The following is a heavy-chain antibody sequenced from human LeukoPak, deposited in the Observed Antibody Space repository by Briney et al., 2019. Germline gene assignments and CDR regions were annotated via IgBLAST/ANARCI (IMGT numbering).Heavy chain of an antibody. CDR3: ARDADTSGSYWYFDL. CDR2: IWSDGSNE. Sequence: GRSLRLSCAASGFTLSYYGMHWVRQAPGKGLEWVALIWSDGSNENYADSVKGRFTISRDASRNTLYLQMHSLRAEDTAVYYCARDADTSGSYWYFDLWGRGTQVTVSS. D-gene: IGHD3-22*01. J-gene: IGHJ2*01. CDR1: GFTLSYYG. V-gene: IGHV3-33*01.